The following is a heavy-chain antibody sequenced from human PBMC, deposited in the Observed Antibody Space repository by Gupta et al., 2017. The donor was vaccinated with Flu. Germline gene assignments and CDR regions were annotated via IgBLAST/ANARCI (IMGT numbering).Heavy chain of an antibody. V-gene: IGHV3-48*03. CDR3: AMDYSSAWYLEY. Sequence: QLVESGGGLVQPGGSLRLSCAASGFTYNTYEMAWVRQAPGKGLEWISYVSSSGKVMSYAYSVKGRFSISRDNTNNLIFLKMDSLRVEDTAIYYCAMDYSSAWYLEYWGQGTLVTVSS. CDR1: GFTYNTYE. D-gene: IGHD6-19*01. J-gene: IGHJ4*02. CDR2: VSSSGKVM.